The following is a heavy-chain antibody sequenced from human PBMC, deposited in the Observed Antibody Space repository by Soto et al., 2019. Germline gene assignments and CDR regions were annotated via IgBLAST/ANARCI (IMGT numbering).Heavy chain of an antibody. D-gene: IGHD1-1*01. V-gene: IGHV1-69*02. CDR2: IIPILGIA. J-gene: IGHJ6*02. CDR1: GGTFSSYT. CDR3: ARGDGYHWNYYYYGMDV. Sequence: GASVKVSCKASGGTFSSYTISWVRQAPGQGLEWMGRIIPILGIANYAQKFQGRVTITADKSTSTAYMELSSLRSEDTAVYYCARGDGYHWNYYYYGMDVWGQGTTVTVSS.